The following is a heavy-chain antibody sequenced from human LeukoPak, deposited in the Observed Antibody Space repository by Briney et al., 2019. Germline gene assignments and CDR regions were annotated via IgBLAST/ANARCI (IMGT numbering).Heavy chain of an antibody. V-gene: IGHV4-59*01. J-gene: IGHJ4*02. Sequence: PSQTLSLTCTVSGGSISSSYWSWIRQPPGRGLEWIGYIYYSGSTNYNPSLKSRISISVDTSKNQFSLKLSSVSAADTAVYYCARDHAGTYFDYWGQGTLVTVSS. D-gene: IGHD6-13*01. CDR3: ARDHAGTYFDY. CDR1: GGSISSSY. CDR2: IYYSGST.